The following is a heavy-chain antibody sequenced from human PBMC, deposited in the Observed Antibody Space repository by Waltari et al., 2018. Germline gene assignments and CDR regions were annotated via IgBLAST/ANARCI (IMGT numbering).Heavy chain of an antibody. CDR3: ARDLKKGVGSYGLGY. J-gene: IGHJ4*02. CDR2: IYSGGST. CDR1: GFTVSSNY. Sequence: EVQLVESGGGLVQPGGSLRLSCAASGFTVSSNYMSWVRQAPGKGLEWVSVIYSGGSTYYADSVKGRFTSSRDNSKNTLYLQMNSLGAEDTAVYYCARDLKKGVGSYGLGYWGQGTLVTVSS. V-gene: IGHV3-66*01. D-gene: IGHD5-18*01.